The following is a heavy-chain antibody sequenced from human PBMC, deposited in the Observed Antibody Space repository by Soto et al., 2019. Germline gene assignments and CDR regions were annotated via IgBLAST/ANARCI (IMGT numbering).Heavy chain of an antibody. CDR2: LNPNGGST. V-gene: IGHV1-46*01. J-gene: IGHJ4*02. CDR3: ARNLAAGDY. Sequence: QVQLVQSGAEVKKPGASVKVSCKASGYTFTNSYIHWVRQAPGQGLEWMALLNPNGGSTNYAQNFQGRVTVTRDTSTSTVYMELTSLTSEDTAVYYCARNLAAGDYWGQVTLVTVSS. D-gene: IGHD6-13*01. CDR1: GYTFTNSY.